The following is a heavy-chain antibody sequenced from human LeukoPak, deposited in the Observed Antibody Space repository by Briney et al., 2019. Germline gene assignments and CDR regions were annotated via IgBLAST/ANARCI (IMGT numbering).Heavy chain of an antibody. J-gene: IGHJ3*02. CDR3: ARGDWGIVVVVAASAAFDI. CDR1: GFTFSSYA. Sequence: GGSLRLSCAASGFTFSSYAMHWVRQAPAKGLEWVAVISYDGSNKCYADSVKGRFTISRDNSKNTLYLQMNSLRAEDTAVYYCARGDWGIVVVVAASAAFDIWGQGTMVTVSS. D-gene: IGHD2-15*01. V-gene: IGHV3-30*04. CDR2: ISYDGSNK.